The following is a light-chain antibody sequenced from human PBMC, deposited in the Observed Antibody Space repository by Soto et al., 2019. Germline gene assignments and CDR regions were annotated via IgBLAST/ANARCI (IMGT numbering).Light chain of an antibody. CDR3: CSYAGSSTLVV. J-gene: IGLJ2*01. CDR1: SSDVGSYNL. CDR2: EGS. V-gene: IGLV2-23*01. Sequence: QSVLTQPASVSGSPGQSITISCTGTSSDVGSYNLVSWYQQHPGKAHKLMIYEGSKRPSGVSNRFSGSKSGNTASLTISGLQAEDEADYYCCSYAGSSTLVVFGGGTKVTVL.